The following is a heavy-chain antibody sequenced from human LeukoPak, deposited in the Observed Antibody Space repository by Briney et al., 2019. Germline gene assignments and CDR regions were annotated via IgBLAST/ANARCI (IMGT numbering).Heavy chain of an antibody. CDR1: GFTFSIYG. D-gene: IGHD3-3*01. Sequence: GGSLRLSCAASGFTFSIYGMHWVRQTPGKGLEWVAVIWYDGSNKYYADSVKGRFTISRDNSKNTLYLQMNSLRAEDTAVYYCARDQNDFWSAHYYYYGMDVWGQGTTVTVSS. V-gene: IGHV3-33*01. J-gene: IGHJ6*02. CDR3: ARDQNDFWSAHYYYYGMDV. CDR2: IWYDGSNK.